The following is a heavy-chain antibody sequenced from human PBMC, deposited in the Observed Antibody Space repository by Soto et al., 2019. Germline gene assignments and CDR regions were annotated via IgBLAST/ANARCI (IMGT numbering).Heavy chain of an antibody. Sequence: QLQLQESGPGLVKPSETLSLICNVSGGSISSRNYYWGWIRQFPGKGLEWIGSVYYSGSPYYNPPLKTRVTISVDTSKNQFSLKVNSVTASDASMYYCVSRGRGAVVYWGEGTLVTVSS. CDR3: VSRGRGAVVY. J-gene: IGHJ4*02. CDR2: VYYSGSP. CDR1: GGSISSRNYY. V-gene: IGHV4-39*01. D-gene: IGHD3-10*01.